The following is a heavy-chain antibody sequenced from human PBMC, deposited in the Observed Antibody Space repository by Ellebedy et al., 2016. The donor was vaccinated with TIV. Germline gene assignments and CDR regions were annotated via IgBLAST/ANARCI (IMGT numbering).Heavy chain of an antibody. Sequence: GESLKISCVASGFSFSSYSMNWVRQAPGKGLQWVSYISSGSSTIYYADSVKGRFTISRDNAKNSVYLQMNNLRAEDTAVYYCARRYMDVWGKGTTVTVSS. V-gene: IGHV3-48*04. CDR3: ARRYMDV. CDR2: ISSGSSTI. CDR1: GFSFSSYS. J-gene: IGHJ6*03.